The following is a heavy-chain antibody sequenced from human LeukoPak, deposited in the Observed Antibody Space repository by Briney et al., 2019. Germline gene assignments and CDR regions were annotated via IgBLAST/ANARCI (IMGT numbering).Heavy chain of an antibody. CDR1: GGSISSYY. CDR2: IYDSGST. V-gene: IGHV4-59*01. CDR3: ARVSYDILTGSIIDY. Sequence: TSETLSLTCTVSGGSISSYYWSWIRQPPGKGLEWIGYIYDSGSTNYNPSLKSRVTISVDTSKNQFSLKLSSVTAADTAVYYCARVSYDILTGSIIDYWGQGTLVTVSS. D-gene: IGHD3-9*01. J-gene: IGHJ4*02.